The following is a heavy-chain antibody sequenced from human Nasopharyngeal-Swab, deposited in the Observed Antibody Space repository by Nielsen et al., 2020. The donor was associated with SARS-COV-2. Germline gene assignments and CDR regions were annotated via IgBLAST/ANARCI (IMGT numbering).Heavy chain of an antibody. Sequence: GESLKISCAASGFTFDDYAMSWVRQVPGKGLEWVANINWSGGSADYSDAVKGRFTISRDNAKNSLYLQMNSLRAEDTAIYHCARQTIYTFGWFDSWGQGNLVTVSS. CDR2: INWSGGSA. D-gene: IGHD3-3*01. V-gene: IGHV3-20*01. CDR1: GFTFDDYA. J-gene: IGHJ5*01. CDR3: ARQTIYTFGWFDS.